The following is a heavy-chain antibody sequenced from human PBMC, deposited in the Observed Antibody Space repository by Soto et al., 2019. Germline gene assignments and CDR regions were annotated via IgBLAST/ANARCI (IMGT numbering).Heavy chain of an antibody. V-gene: IGHV3-23*01. CDR2: ITSGGGA. J-gene: IGHJ4*02. Sequence: GGSLRLSCTASGFTLRDYAMNWVRQAPGKGLEWVSLITSGGGAEYADAVKGRFTISRDLSKSTLYLQMNTLRAEDTALYFCARAGRNAFDSYFDCWGQGTPVTVSS. D-gene: IGHD2-2*01. CDR3: ARAGRNAFDSYFDC. CDR1: GFTLRDYA.